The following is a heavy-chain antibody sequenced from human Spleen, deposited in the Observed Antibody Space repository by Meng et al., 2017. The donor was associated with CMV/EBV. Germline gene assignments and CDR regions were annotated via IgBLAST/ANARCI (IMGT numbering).Heavy chain of an antibody. J-gene: IGHJ4*02. V-gene: IGHV1-69*08. Sequence: SVKVSCKASGGTFNKYTITWVRQVPGQGLEWMGRIIPFLGAASYAQKFQDRVSISADKSTITAYMELSSLRFDDTALYFCAREHNWNEGEDYYFDDWGQGTLVTVSS. CDR1: GGTFNKYT. CDR3: AREHNWNEGEDYYFDD. CDR2: IIPFLGAA. D-gene: IGHD1-1*01.